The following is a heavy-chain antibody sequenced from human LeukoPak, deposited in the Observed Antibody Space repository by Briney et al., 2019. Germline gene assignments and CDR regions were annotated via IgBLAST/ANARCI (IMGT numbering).Heavy chain of an antibody. J-gene: IGHJ4*02. CDR3: ASLRQHAVAGAVAGDY. Sequence: ASVKVSCKASGYTFTSYDINWVRQATGQGLEWMGWMNPNSGNTGYAQKFQGRVTMTRNTSISTAYMELSSLRSEDTAVYYCASLRQHAVAGAVAGDYWGQGTLVTVSS. V-gene: IGHV1-8*01. D-gene: IGHD6-19*01. CDR1: GYTFTSYD. CDR2: MNPNSGNT.